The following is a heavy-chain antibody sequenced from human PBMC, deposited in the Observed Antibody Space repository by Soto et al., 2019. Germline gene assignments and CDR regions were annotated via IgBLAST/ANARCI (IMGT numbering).Heavy chain of an antibody. D-gene: IGHD6-19*01. J-gene: IGHJ5*02. Sequence: LRLSCAASEFTFLSHTMNWVRQAPGKGLEWLSYIDSSSSTIYYADSVKGRFSISRDNAKNSLYLHMSSLRAEDTAVYYCAKDLSIAVAGSAWGQGTLVTVSS. CDR2: IDSSSSTI. CDR3: AKDLSIAVAGSA. CDR1: EFTFLSHT. V-gene: IGHV3-48*01.